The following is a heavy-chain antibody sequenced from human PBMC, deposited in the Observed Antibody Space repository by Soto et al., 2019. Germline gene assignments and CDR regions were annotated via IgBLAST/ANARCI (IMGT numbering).Heavy chain of an antibody. CDR2: IYPGDSDT. J-gene: IGHJ4*02. Sequence: GESLKISCKGSGYSFTKYWIGWVRQMPGKGLEWMGIIYPGDSDTRYSPSFQGQVTISADKSINTAYLQWSSLKASDTVTYYCVRTYSGNYPPPYYFDYWGQGSLVTVSS. CDR1: GYSFTKYW. V-gene: IGHV5-51*01. D-gene: IGHD1-26*01. CDR3: VRTYSGNYPPPYYFDY.